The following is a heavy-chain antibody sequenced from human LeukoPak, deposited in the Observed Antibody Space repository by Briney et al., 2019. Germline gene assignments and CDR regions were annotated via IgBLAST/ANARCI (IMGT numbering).Heavy chain of an antibody. V-gene: IGHV3-23*01. CDR3: AKDRLRIAVAGTSGGLDP. CDR2: ISSSDGGT. CDR1: GFTFSSYA. Sequence: PGGSLRLSCAGSGFTFSSYAMAWVRQTPEKGLEWVAIISSSDGGTYYIDSVKGRFTISRGNSKNMLNLQMNSLRAEDTAVYYCAKDRLRIAVAGTSGGLDPWGQGTLVTVSS. J-gene: IGHJ5*02. D-gene: IGHD6-19*01.